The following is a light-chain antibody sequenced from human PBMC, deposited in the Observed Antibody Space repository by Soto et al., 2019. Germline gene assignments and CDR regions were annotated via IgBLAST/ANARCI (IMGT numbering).Light chain of an antibody. Sequence: QSVLTQPASVSGSPGQSIAISCTGTSSDVGAYNYVSWYQQHPGKAPKLMVYDVSNRPSGVSDRFSGSKSGNTASLTVSGLQPEDEADYYCSSYTTSSTPVFGGGTKVTVL. CDR1: SSDVGAYNY. CDR2: DVS. J-gene: IGLJ2*01. V-gene: IGLV2-14*03. CDR3: SSYTTSSTPV.